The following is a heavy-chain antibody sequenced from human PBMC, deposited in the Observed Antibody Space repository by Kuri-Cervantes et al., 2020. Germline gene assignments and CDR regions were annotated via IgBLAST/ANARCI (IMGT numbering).Heavy chain of an antibody. J-gene: IGHJ6*02. CDR2: INPNSGGT. V-gene: IGHV1-2*02. Sequence: ASVKVSCKASGYTFTGYYMHWVRQAPGQGLEWMGWINPNSGGTNYAQKFQGRVTMTRDTSISTAYMELSRLRSDDTAVYYCARVDGFGETTDYYYYYGMDVWGQGTTVTVSS. CDR1: GYTFTGYY. D-gene: IGHD3-10*01. CDR3: ARVDGFGETTDYYYYYGMDV.